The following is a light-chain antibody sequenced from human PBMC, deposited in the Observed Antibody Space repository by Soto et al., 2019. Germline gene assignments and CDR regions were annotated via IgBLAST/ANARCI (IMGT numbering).Light chain of an antibody. Sequence: QPVLPQSPSASASLGASVKLTCTLSSGHSSYAIAWHQQQPEKGPRYLMKLNSDGSHSKGDGIPDRFSGSSSGAERYLTISSLQSEDEDDYYCQTWGTGTPYVFGTGTKVTVL. CDR2: LNSDGSH. CDR3: QTWGTGTPYV. J-gene: IGLJ1*01. CDR1: SGHSSYA. V-gene: IGLV4-69*01.